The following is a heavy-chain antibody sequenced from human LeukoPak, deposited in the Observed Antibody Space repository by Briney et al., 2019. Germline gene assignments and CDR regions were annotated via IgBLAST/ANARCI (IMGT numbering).Heavy chain of an antibody. J-gene: IGHJ3*02. CDR1: GFTFSDYY. D-gene: IGHD3-10*01. Sequence: PGGSLRLSCAASGFTFSDYYISWIRQAPGKGLEWLSYISSGSGYTNYADSVKGRLTISRDDAKSSLYLQMNSLRADDTAVYYCASPPLRGGYDGFDIWGQGTLVTVSS. CDR3: ASPPLRGGYDGFDI. V-gene: IGHV3-11*03. CDR2: ISSGSGYT.